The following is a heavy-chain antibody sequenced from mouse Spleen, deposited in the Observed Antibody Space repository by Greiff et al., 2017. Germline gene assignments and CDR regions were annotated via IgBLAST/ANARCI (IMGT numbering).Heavy chain of an antibody. J-gene: IGHJ4*01. Sequence: VQLQESGAELVKPGASVKISCKASGYAFSSYWMNWVKQRPGKGLEWIGQIYPGDGDTNYNGKFKGKATLTADKSSSTAYMQLSSLTSEDSAVYFCAREGDGYYVEAMDYWGQGTSVTVSS. CDR1: GYAFSSYW. CDR2: IYPGDGDT. D-gene: IGHD2-3*01. V-gene: IGHV1-80*01. CDR3: AREGDGYYVEAMDY.